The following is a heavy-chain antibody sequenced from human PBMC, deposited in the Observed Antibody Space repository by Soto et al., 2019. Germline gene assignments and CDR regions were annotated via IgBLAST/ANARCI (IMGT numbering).Heavy chain of an antibody. CDR3: AIKVRGVINYY. V-gene: IGHV4-34*01. J-gene: IGHJ4*02. CDR1: CESFIGYY. CDR2: INHSGST. D-gene: IGHD3-10*01. Sequence: PSETLSLTCAFYCESFIGYYWSWIRQPPGKGLEWIGEINHSGSTNYNPSLKSRVTMSVDTSKNQFSLKLSSVTAADTAVYYCAIKVRGVINYYWGQGTLVTVSS.